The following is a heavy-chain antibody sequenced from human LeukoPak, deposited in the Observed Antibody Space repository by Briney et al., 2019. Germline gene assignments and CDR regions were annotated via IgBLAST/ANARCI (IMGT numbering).Heavy chain of an antibody. CDR2: INHSGST. Sequence: PSETLSLTCAVYGGSFSGYYWSWIRQPPGKGLEWIGEINHSGSTNYNPSLKSRVTISVDTSKNQFSLKLSSVTAADTAVYYCARGQIEGGWYWLDPWGQGTLVTVSS. D-gene: IGHD6-19*01. V-gene: IGHV4-34*01. CDR1: GGSFSGYY. J-gene: IGHJ5*02. CDR3: ARGQIEGGWYWLDP.